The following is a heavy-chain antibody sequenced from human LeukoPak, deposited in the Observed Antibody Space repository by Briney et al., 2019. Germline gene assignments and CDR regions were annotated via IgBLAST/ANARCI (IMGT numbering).Heavy chain of an antibody. CDR1: GGSISSGDYY. V-gene: IGHV4-30-4*01. D-gene: IGHD6-13*01. Sequence: PSQTLSLTCTVSGGSISSGDYYWSWIRQPPGKGLEWIGYIYYSGSTYYNPSLKSRVTISVDTSKNQFSLKLSSVTAADTAVYYCARFSYSSSWNLNWFDPWGQGTLVTVSS. J-gene: IGHJ5*02. CDR2: IYYSGST. CDR3: ARFSYSSSWNLNWFDP.